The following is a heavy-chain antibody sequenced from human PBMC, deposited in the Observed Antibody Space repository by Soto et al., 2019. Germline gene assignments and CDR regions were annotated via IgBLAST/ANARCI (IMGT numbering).Heavy chain of an antibody. J-gene: IGHJ4*02. CDR3: ARGAYVDTAMVDY. Sequence: WVPLSLTCTVSDVAFVSYYWSWLRQPQGKGLEWIGYIDYSGKTNYNPSLKSRVTISVDTSKNQFSLKLSAVTAEDTAVYYCARGAYVDTAMVDYGGKGTLVNVS. CDR1: DVAFVSYY. D-gene: IGHD5-18*01. CDR2: IDYSGKT. V-gene: IGHV4-59*01.